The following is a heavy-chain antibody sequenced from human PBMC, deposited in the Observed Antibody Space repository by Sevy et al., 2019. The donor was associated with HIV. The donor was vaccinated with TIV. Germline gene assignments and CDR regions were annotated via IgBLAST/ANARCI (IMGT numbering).Heavy chain of an antibody. CDR1: GFTFSNFE. CDR3: ARATYYYDSSGPYYFDY. V-gene: IGHV3-48*03. CDR2: ITSSGNTI. Sequence: GGSLRLSCAASGFTFSNFEMNWVRQAPGKGLEWISYITSSGNTIYYADSVQGRFTISRDNAKNSLFLQMNSLRAEDTAVYYCARATYYYDSSGPYYFDYWGQGTLVTVSS. D-gene: IGHD3-22*01. J-gene: IGHJ4*02.